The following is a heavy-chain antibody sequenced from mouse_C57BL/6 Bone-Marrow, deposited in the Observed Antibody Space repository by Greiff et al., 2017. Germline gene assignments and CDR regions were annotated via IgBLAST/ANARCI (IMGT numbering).Heavy chain of an antibody. J-gene: IGHJ2*01. D-gene: IGHD1-1*01. V-gene: IGHV14-4*01. CDR2: IDPENGDT. Sequence: EVQLKESGAELVRPGASVKLSCTASGFNIKDDYMHWVKQRPERGLEWIGWIDPENGDTEYASKFQGKATITADTSSNTAYLQLSSLTSEDTAVYYCTSYYYGSSYFDYWGQGTTLTVSS. CDR3: TSYYYGSSYFDY. CDR1: GFNIKDDY.